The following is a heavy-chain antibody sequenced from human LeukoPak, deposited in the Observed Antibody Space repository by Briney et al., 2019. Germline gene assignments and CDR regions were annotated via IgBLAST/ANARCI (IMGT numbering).Heavy chain of an antibody. V-gene: IGHV3-30*18. D-gene: IGHD2-15*01. CDR1: GFTVSSNY. J-gene: IGHJ3*02. CDR2: VSYDGGNI. CDR3: AKRGYCRGGTCFSHDAFDI. Sequence: GGSLRLSCAVSGFTVSSNYMSWVRQAPGKGLEWVAVVSYDGGNISYTDSVKGRFTISRDNSKNTLYLQMNSLRAEDTAVYYCAKRGYCRGGTCFSHDAFDIWGQGTMVTVSS.